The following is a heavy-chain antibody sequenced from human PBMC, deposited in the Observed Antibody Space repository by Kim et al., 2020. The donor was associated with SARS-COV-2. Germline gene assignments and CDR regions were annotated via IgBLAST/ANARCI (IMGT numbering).Heavy chain of an antibody. J-gene: IGHJ6*02. CDR2: IIPIFGTA. D-gene: IGHD2-2*02. Sequence: SVKVSCKASGGTFSSYAISWVRQAPGQGLEWMGGIIPIFGTANYAQKFQGRVTITADESTSTAYMELSSLRSEDTAVYYCARGGFSGYQLLYSRGYYYYGMDVWGQGTTVTVSS. CDR1: GGTFSSYA. CDR3: ARGGFSGYQLLYSRGYYYYGMDV. V-gene: IGHV1-69*13.